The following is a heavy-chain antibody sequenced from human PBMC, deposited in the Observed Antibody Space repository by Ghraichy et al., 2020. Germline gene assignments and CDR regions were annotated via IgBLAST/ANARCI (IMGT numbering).Heavy chain of an antibody. V-gene: IGHV4-39*01. CDR2: IYYSGST. J-gene: IGHJ3*02. D-gene: IGHD3-3*01. CDR3: ARHVDYDFWSGYEYPTLDAFDI. Sequence: SQTLSLTCTVSGGSISSSSYYWGWIRQPPGKGLEWIGSIYYSGSTYYNPSLKSRVTISVDTSKNQFSLKLSSVTAADTAVYYCARHVDYDFWSGYEYPTLDAFDIWGQGTMVTVSS. CDR1: GGSISSSSYY.